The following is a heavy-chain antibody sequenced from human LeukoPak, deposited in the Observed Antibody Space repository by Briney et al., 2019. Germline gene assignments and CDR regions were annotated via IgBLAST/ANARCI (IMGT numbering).Heavy chain of an antibody. D-gene: IGHD3-10*01. CDR2: FDPEDGET. J-gene: IGHJ4*02. CDR1: GYVFTLYY. V-gene: IGHV1-24*01. Sequence: ASVKVSCKASGYVFTLYYIHWVRQAPGQGLEWMGGFDPEDGETIYAQKFQGRVTMTEDTSTDTAYMELSSLRSEDTAVYYCATVYGSGSPFDYWGQGTLVTVSS. CDR3: ATVYGSGSPFDY.